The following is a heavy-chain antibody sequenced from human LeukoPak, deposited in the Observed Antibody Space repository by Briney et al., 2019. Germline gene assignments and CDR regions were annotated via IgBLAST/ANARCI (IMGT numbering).Heavy chain of an antibody. CDR2: IKESGAT. J-gene: IGHJ6*03. D-gene: IGHD3-3*01. CDR3: ARDRFNYCAYFMDV. Sequence: PSETLSLTCGVSGGSFSDFYWNWIRQPPGKGLEWIGEIKESGATNYNPSLKSRVTMSVDTSKKEVTLKLRSVTAADTAVYYCARDRFNYCAYFMDVWGKGTTVIVSS. V-gene: IGHV4-34*01. CDR1: GGSFSDFY.